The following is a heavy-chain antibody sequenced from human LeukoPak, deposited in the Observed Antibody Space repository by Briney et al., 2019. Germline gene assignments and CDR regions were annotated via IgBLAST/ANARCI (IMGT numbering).Heavy chain of an antibody. CDR1: GYTFTGYY. CDR3: ARDVQRLMEANFVAAAFY. J-gene: IGHJ4*02. V-gene: IGHV1-2*02. D-gene: IGHD6-13*01. Sequence: ASVKVSCKASGYTFTGYYMHWVRQAPGQGLEWMGWINPNSGGTNYAQKFQGRATLTRDTSISTAYMELTSLTSDDTAVYYCARDVQRLMEANFVAAAFYWGQGTLVTVSS. CDR2: INPNSGGT.